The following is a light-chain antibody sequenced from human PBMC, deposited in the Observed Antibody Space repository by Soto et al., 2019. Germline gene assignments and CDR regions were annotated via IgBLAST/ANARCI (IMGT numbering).Light chain of an antibody. Sequence: QSALTQPPSVSAAPGQKVTISCSGSSTNIGDNYVSWYQQHPGTAPKLMIYDVSKRPSGVPNRFSGSKSGNTASLTISGLQAEDEADYYCSSYTSSTPFVVGTGTKVTVL. J-gene: IGLJ1*01. CDR3: SSYTSSTPFV. CDR1: STNIGDNY. CDR2: DVS. V-gene: IGLV2-14*01.